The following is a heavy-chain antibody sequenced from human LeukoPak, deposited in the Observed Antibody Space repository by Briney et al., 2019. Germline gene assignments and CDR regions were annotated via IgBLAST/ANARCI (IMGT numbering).Heavy chain of an antibody. J-gene: IGHJ4*02. CDR1: GGSISSYY. V-gene: IGHV4-59*01. D-gene: IGHD6-19*01. CDR2: IYYSGST. CDR3: ARGPAGNGGWGDFDY. Sequence: PSETLSLTCTVSGGSISSYYWSWIRQPPGKGLEWIGYIYYSGSTNYNPSLKSRVTISVATSKNQFSLKLSSVTAADTAVYYCARGPAGNGGWGDFDYWGQGTLVTVSS.